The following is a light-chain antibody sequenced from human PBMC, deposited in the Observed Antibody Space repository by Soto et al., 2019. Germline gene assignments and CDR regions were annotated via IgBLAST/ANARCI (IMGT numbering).Light chain of an antibody. J-gene: IGLJ3*02. CDR2: DNN. CDR3: QSFGGSLSGWV. Sequence: QSVLTQPPSVSGAPGQSVTISCTGSSSNIGASFDVQWYQQLPGAAPKLLIYDNNNRPSGVPDRFSGSKSGTSASLAITGLQAEDEADYYCQSFGGSLSGWVFGGGTKVTVL. V-gene: IGLV1-40*01. CDR1: SSNIGASFD.